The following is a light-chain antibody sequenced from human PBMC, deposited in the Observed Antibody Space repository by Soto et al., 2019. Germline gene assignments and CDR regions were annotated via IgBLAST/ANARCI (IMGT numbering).Light chain of an antibody. Sequence: DIQMTQSPSSLSASVGDRVTITCQASQDISNYLNWYQQKPGKAPKLLIYDASNLETGVPSRFSGSGSGTDFTLTISSLEPEDFAVYYCQQRSNWPITSGQGTRLEIK. V-gene: IGKV1-33*01. CDR3: QQRSNWPIT. J-gene: IGKJ5*01. CDR1: QDISNY. CDR2: DAS.